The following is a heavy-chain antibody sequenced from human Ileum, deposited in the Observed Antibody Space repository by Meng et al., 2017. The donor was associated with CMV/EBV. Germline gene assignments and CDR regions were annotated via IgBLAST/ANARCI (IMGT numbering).Heavy chain of an antibody. D-gene: IGHD4-11*01. CDR1: GFTFSSYG. Sequence: GESLKISCAASGFTFSSYGMHWVRQAPGKGLEWVTFIRYDGSNKYYADSVKGRFTISRDNSKNTLYLQMNSLRAEDTAVYYCAKGGATVIDYWGQGTLVTVFS. J-gene: IGHJ4*02. CDR2: IRYDGSNK. V-gene: IGHV3-30*02. CDR3: AKGGATVIDY.